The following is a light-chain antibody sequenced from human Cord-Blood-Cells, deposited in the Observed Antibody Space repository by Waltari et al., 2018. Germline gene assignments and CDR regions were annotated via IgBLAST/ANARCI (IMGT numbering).Light chain of an antibody. CDR2: AAS. V-gene: IGKV1-8*01. Sequence: AIRMTQSPSSLSASTGDRVTITCRASQGISSYLAWYQQKPGKAPKLLIYAASTLQSGVPSRSSGSGSGTAFTLTISCLQSEDFATYYCQQYDSYPTFGQGTRLEIK. J-gene: IGKJ5*01. CDR3: QQYDSYPT. CDR1: QGISSY.